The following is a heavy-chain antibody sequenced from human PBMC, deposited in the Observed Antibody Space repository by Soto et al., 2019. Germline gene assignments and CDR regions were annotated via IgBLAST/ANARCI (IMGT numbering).Heavy chain of an antibody. CDR1: GDSISSDKW. Sequence: QVQLQESGPGLVKPSGTLSLTCSVSGDSISSDKWWSWVRQPPGKGLEWIGEMHHSGSRHYKPPLWGRLTISVDKSRNQFSLQLTSVTAADTALYFCARHDNMTLGLTYFDFWGQGTLVTVSS. CDR2: MHHSGSR. V-gene: IGHV4-4*02. J-gene: IGHJ4*02. CDR3: ARHDNMTLGLTYFDF. D-gene: IGHD1-1*01.